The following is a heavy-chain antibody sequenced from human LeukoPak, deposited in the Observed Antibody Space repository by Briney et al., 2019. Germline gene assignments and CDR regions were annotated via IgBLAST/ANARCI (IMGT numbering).Heavy chain of an antibody. J-gene: IGHJ6*02. Sequence: SETLSLTCTVSGGSISRSAYYWGWIRQPPGKGLEWIGSMYESGSTLYNPSLNSRATISVDTSKNQLSLKLRSVTAADTAVYYCATRSYYDTSGVYGMDVWGQGTTVTVSS. CDR3: ATRSYYDTSGVYGMDV. V-gene: IGHV4-39*01. CDR2: MYESGST. CDR1: GGSISRSAYY. D-gene: IGHD3-22*01.